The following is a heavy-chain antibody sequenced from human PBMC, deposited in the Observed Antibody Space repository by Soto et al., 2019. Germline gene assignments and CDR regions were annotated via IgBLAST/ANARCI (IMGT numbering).Heavy chain of an antibody. J-gene: IGHJ4*02. D-gene: IGHD2-21*01. CDR3: AKSLSALFSLGDFKY. CDR1: GFTFSSYA. CDR2: ISGSGTST. Sequence: GALRLSCAASGFTFSSYALNWVRQAPGKGLEWVAEISGSGTSTYYAPSVKGRFIISSDSSKNTLYLRMYSLRAEDTAMYYCAKSLSALFSLGDFKYWGQGALVTASS. V-gene: IGHV3-23*01.